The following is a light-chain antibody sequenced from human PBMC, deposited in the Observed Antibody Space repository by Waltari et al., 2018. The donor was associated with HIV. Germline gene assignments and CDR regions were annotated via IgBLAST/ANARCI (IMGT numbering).Light chain of an antibody. Sequence: SYELTQPPSVSVSPGQTARITCSGDTLPKKYAHWYQQKSGQAPVLVIYEDIKRPSGSPGGFSGSSSGTMAILNISGAQVEDEADYYCYSTESNGNHRVFGGGTKLTVL. CDR3: YSTESNGNHRV. CDR2: EDI. CDR1: TLPKKY. J-gene: IGLJ3*02. V-gene: IGLV3-10*01.